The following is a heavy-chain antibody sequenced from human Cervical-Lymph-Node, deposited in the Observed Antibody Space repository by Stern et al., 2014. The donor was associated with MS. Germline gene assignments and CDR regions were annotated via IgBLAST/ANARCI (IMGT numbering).Heavy chain of an antibody. CDR3: ARDEIGQTTTHYYYYGMDV. CDR2: IIPIFGAA. D-gene: IGHD1-1*01. V-gene: IGHV1-69*01. CDR1: GGTFSRQA. J-gene: IGHJ6*02. Sequence: QMQLVQSGAEVKKPGSSVKVSCKASGGTFSRQAISWVRQAPGQGLEWLGGIIPIFGAAHYAQKLQGRVTITADESTTTVYMELRSLRSEDTAVYYCARDEIGQTTTHYYYYGMDVWGQGTTVTVSS.